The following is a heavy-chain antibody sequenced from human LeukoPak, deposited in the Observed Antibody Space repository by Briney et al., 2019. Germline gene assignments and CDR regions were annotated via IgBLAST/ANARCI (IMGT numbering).Heavy chain of an antibody. V-gene: IGHV1-69*04. D-gene: IGHD3-10*01. CDR2: IIPILGIA. CDR3: ASTPRGLDAFDI. CDR1: GGTFSSYA. J-gene: IGHJ3*02. Sequence: ASVKVSCKASGGTFSSYAISWVRQAPGQGLEWMGRIIPILGIANYAQKFQGRVTITADKSTSTAYMELSSLRSEETAVYYCASTPRGLDAFDIWGQGTMVTVSS.